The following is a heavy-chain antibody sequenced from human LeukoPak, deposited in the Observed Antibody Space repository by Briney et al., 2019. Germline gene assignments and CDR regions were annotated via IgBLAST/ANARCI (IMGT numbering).Heavy chain of an antibody. CDR3: ARYVVSGAGKYYFDY. CDR1: GGSISSNNCY. D-gene: IGHD3-10*01. CDR2: INYGGTT. J-gene: IGHJ4*02. V-gene: IGHV4-39*01. Sequence: SETLSLTCTVSGGSISSNNCYWSWIRQPPGREMEWIASINYGGTTYYNPSLKSRVTISVDTSKNQFSLRLSSVTAADTALYLCARYVVSGAGKYYFDYWGQGSLVTVSS.